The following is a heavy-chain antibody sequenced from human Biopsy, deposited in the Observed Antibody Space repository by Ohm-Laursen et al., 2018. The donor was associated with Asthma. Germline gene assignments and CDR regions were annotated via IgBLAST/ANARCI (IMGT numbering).Heavy chain of an antibody. CDR1: GGYTGSSDHH. D-gene: IGHD4-17*01. CDR2: VFWSGST. Sequence: TLSLTCIVSGGYTGSSDHHWAWIRQAPGKGLEWIGFVFWSGSTHYSRSLERRVSISIDTATNESSMKLWSVTPADTAVYFCARVVSYGDIYFGIDVWGPGNTVSVS. CDR3: ARVVSYGDIYFGIDV. J-gene: IGHJ6*02. V-gene: IGHV4-30-4*01.